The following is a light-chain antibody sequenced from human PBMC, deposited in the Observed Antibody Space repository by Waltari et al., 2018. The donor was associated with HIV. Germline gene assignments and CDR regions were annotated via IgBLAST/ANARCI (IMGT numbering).Light chain of an antibody. V-gene: IGKV3-20*01. CDR2: GAS. J-gene: IGKJ1*01. CDR3: QQYGTSPRT. CDR1: KSVSSRS. Sequence: EIVLTQSPGTLSLSPGERATLSCRASKSVSSRSLAWYQQRPGQAPRLLISGASSRATGIPDRFSGSGSGTDFTLTISRLEPGDFAVYYCQQYGTSPRTFGQGTKVEIK.